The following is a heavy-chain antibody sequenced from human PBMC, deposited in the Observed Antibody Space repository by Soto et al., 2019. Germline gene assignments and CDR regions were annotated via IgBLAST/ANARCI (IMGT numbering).Heavy chain of an antibody. D-gene: IGHD6-6*01. Sequence: VQLVESGGGLVQPGGSLRLSCAASGFTFSSYDMHWVRQATGKGLEWVSAIGTAGDTYYPGSVKGRFTISRENAKNSLYLQMNILRAEDTAVYYCARGGSSHYYYGMDVWGQGTTVTVSS. J-gene: IGHJ6*02. V-gene: IGHV3-13*01. CDR2: IGTAGDT. CDR3: ARGGSSHYYYGMDV. CDR1: GFTFSSYD.